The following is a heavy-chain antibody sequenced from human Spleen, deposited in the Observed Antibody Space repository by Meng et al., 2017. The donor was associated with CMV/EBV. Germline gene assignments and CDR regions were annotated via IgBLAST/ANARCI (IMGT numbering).Heavy chain of an antibody. CDR3: ARGGGVDCNSSTCYSYNYFDP. CDR1: GNY. D-gene: IGHD2/OR15-2a*01. CDR2: INPRSGDT. J-gene: IGHJ5*02. Sequence: GNYIKWVREVTGTGLEWMGWINPRSGDTKYALKSQGRVTLTWDRSIRTAYMELNRLKSDDTAIYYCARGGGVDCNSSTCYSYNYFDPWGQGTLVTVSS. V-gene: IGHV1-2*02.